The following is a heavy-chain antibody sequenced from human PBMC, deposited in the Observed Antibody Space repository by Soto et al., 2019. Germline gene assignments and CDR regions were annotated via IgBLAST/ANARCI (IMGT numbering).Heavy chain of an antibody. CDR2: ISPIFGTA. CDR3: ATTFSSTLYYSYGMDV. J-gene: IGHJ6*02. CDR1: GGTFSSYA. V-gene: IGHV1-69*01. D-gene: IGHD6-19*01. Sequence: QVQLVQSGAEVKKPGSSVKVSCKASGGTFSSYAISWVRQAPGQGIEWMGGISPIFGTANYAQKFQGRVTITADESTSTAYMELSSPRAEDTAVYYCATTFSSTLYYSYGMDVWGQGTTVTVSS.